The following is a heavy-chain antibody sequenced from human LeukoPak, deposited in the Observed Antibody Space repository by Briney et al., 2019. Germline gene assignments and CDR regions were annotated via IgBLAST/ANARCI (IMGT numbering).Heavy chain of an antibody. Sequence: ASVKVSCKASGYTFTGYYMHWVRQAPGQGLEWMGWINPNSGGTNYAQKFQGRVTMTRDTSIGTAYMELSRLRSDDTAVYYCARVSATDVDTAMVHFDYWGQGTLVTVSS. D-gene: IGHD5-18*01. CDR3: ARVSATDVDTAMVHFDY. J-gene: IGHJ4*02. CDR2: INPNSGGT. V-gene: IGHV1-2*02. CDR1: GYTFTGYY.